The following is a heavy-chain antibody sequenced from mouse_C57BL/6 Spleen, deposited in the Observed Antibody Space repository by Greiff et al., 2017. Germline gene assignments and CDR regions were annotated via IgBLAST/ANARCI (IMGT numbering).Heavy chain of an antibody. CDR1: GYAFSSSW. CDR2: IYPGDGDT. Sequence: VQLQPSGPELVKPGASVKISCKASGYAFSSSWMNWVKPRPGKGLAWIGRIYPGDGDTNYNGKFKGKATLTADKSSSTAYTQLSSLTSEDSAVYVCARDYYGYLYAMDYWGQGTSGTVSS. J-gene: IGHJ4*01. D-gene: IGHD2-2*01. V-gene: IGHV1-82*01. CDR3: ARDYYGYLYAMDY.